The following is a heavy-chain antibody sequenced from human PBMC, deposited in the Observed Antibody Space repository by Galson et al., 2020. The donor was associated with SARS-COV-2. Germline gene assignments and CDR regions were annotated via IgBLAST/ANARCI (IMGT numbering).Heavy chain of an antibody. CDR2: VSYDGTNK. Sequence: GGSLRLSCAASGFTFSTFAMHWVRQAPGKGLEWVAIVSYDGTNKYADSVKGRFTISRDNSKNTLYLQMNSLRGEDTAVYYCARETHDYSSSWYDYWGQGTPVTVSS. V-gene: IGHV3-30*01. D-gene: IGHD6-13*01. CDR3: ARETHDYSSSWYDY. CDR1: GFTFSTFA. J-gene: IGHJ4*02.